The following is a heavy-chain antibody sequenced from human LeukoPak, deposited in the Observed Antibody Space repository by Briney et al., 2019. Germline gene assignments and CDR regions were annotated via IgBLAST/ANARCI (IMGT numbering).Heavy chain of an antibody. J-gene: IGHJ4*02. CDR1: GFTVSSNY. CDR2: IYSGGST. D-gene: IGHD1-26*01. V-gene: IGHV3-66*01. Sequence: GGSLRLSCAASGFTVSSNYMSWVRQAPGKGLEWVSVIYSGGSTYYSDSVKGRFTISRDNSKNTLYLQMNSLRAEDTAVYYCARDQGGSYYVALDYWGQGTLVTVSS. CDR3: ARDQGGSYYVALDY.